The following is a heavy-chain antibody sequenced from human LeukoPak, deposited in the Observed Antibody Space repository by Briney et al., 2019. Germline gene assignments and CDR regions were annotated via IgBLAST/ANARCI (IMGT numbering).Heavy chain of an antibody. CDR3: AKRGVVIRGLLVIGYHQEAYHYDF. J-gene: IGHJ4*02. V-gene: IGHV3-23*01. D-gene: IGHD3-10*01. Sequence: PPGGSLRLSCVVSGFSLSNYAMTWVRQAPGKGLEWVSYINERGTNTAYADSVKGRFTISRDTSLNTLYLQMNNLRAEDTAVYFCAKRGVVIRGLLVIGYHQEAYHYDFWGQGVMVTVSS. CDR1: GFSLSNYA. CDR2: INERGTNT.